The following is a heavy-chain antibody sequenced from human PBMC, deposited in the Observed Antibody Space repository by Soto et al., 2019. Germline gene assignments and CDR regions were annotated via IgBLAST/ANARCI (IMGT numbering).Heavy chain of an antibody. CDR3: ARYDILTGYYPHYYYMDV. J-gene: IGHJ6*03. CDR1: GFTFSSYS. CDR2: ISSSSSTI. V-gene: IGHV3-48*01. Sequence: GGSLRLSCAASGFTFSSYSMNWVRQAPGKGLEWVSYISSSSSTIYYADSVKGRFTISRDNAKNSLYLQMNSLRAEDTAVYYCARYDILTGYYPHYYYMDVWGKGTTVTVSS. D-gene: IGHD3-9*01.